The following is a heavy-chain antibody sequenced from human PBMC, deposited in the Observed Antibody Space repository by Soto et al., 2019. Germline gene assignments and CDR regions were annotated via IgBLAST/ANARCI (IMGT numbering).Heavy chain of an antibody. CDR3: ASALSGDKVDQ. V-gene: IGHV4-30-4*01. Sequence: QVQLQESGPGLVKPSQTLSLTCTVSGGSISDGAYYWSWIRQPPGKGLEWIGHIYNSGNTYNNPSLRSRLTISLETSKSQFSLNLNSVTAADTAVYYCASALSGDKVDQWGQGTLVTVSS. CDR2: IYNSGNT. D-gene: IGHD2-21*01. CDR1: GGSISDGAYY. J-gene: IGHJ4*02.